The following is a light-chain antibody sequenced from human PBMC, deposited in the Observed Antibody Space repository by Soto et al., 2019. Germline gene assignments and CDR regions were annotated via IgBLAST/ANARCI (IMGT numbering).Light chain of an antibody. CDR3: QNYNSAPPAGT. CDR2: AAS. J-gene: IGKJ4*01. CDR1: QGINNH. V-gene: IGKV1-27*01. Sequence: DFQMTQSPSSLSASVGDRVTITCRASQGINNHLAWFQQKPGKVPKVLIYAASTLQSGVPSRFSGSGSGKDVNHTISSLQREDVATYYCQNYNSAPPAGTFGGETKVEIK.